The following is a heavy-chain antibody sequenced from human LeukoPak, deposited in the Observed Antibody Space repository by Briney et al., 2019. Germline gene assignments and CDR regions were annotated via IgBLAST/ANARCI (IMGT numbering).Heavy chain of an antibody. CDR2: INHSGST. D-gene: IGHD3-10*01. CDR3: ARRGGVGLYY. V-gene: IGHV4-39*07. J-gene: IGHJ4*02. Sequence: PSETLSLTCTVSGVSITSSSYYWGWLRQPPGKGLEWIGEINHSGSTNYNPSLKSRVTISVDTSKIQFSLKLSSVTAADTAVYYCARRGGVGLYYWGQGTLVTVSS. CDR1: GVSITSSSYY.